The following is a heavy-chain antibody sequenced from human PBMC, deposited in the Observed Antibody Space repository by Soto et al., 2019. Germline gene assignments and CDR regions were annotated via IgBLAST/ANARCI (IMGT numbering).Heavy chain of an antibody. CDR3: ARDPHEYSASYFDY. V-gene: IGHV3-33*01. D-gene: IGHD2-21*01. Sequence: QVQLVASGGGVVHPGRSLRLSCAASGFTFRNYGMHWVRQAPGMGLERVALIWYDGSSEYYADSVQGRFTISRDNSKNTLYLQLKSLRVEETAVYYCARDPHEYSASYFDYWGQGTRVTVSS. J-gene: IGHJ4*02. CDR1: GFTFRNYG. CDR2: IWYDGSSE.